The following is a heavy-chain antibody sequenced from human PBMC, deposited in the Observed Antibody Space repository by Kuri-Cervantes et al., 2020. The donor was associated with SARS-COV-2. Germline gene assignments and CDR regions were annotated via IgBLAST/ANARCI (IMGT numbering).Heavy chain of an antibody. CDR3: ARGNFPPYDFWSGYYTYYFDY. D-gene: IGHD3-3*01. Sequence: ASVKVSCKASGYTFSSYDINWVRQAPGQGLEWMGWINPNSGGTNYAQKFQGRVTMTRDTSISTAYMELSRLRPGDTAVYYCARGNFPPYDFWSGYYTYYFDYWGQGTLVTVSS. CDR2: INPNSGGT. CDR1: GYTFSSYD. J-gene: IGHJ4*02. V-gene: IGHV1-2*02.